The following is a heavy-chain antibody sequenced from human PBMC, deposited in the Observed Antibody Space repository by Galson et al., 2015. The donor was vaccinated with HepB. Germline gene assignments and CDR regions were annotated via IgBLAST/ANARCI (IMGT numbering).Heavy chain of an antibody. D-gene: IGHD5-18*01. CDR3: ARDWYPGYSYGPDFFDY. V-gene: IGHV1-18*04. CDR1: GYTFTSYG. CDR2: ISAYNGNT. Sequence: SVKVSCKASGYTFTSYGISWVRQAPGQGLEWMGWISAYNGNTNYAQKLQGRVTMTTDTSTSTAYMELRSLRSDDTAVYHCARDWYPGYSYGPDFFDYWGQGTLVTVSS. J-gene: IGHJ4*02.